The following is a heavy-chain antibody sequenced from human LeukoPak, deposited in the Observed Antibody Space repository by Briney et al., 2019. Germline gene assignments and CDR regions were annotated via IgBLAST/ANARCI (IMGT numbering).Heavy chain of an antibody. V-gene: IGHV4-59*01. CDR2: ISNSGNT. CDR1: GGSISSSY. CDR3: ARATNHGWSGYYTGGFYYMDV. J-gene: IGHJ6*03. D-gene: IGHD3-3*01. Sequence: SETLSLTCTVSGGSISSSYWSWIRQPPGKGLEWIGYISNSGNTNYKPSLKSRVDIFLESSKNQISLELRSLTAADTAVYYCARATNHGWSGYYTGGFYYMDVWGKGTTVTVSS.